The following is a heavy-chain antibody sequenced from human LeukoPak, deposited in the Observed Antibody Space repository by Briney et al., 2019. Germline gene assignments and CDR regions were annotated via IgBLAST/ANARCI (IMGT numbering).Heavy chain of an antibody. D-gene: IGHD6-19*01. J-gene: IGHJ4*02. V-gene: IGHV4-59*08. CDR2: IYYSGST. Sequence: SETLSLTCTVSGGSISGYYWSWIRQPPGKGPEWIGYIYYSGSTNYNPSLKSRVTISVDTSKNQFSLKMNSVTAADTAVYYCGRLASSGWSHCDYWGQGTLVTVSS. CDR1: GGSISGYY. CDR3: GRLASSGWSHCDY.